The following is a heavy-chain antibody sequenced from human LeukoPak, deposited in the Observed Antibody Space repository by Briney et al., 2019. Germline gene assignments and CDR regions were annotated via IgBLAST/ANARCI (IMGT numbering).Heavy chain of an antibody. CDR3: ARDRDSSSWLSFDY. D-gene: IGHD6-13*01. V-gene: IGHV4-4*02. CDR1: GGSISSSNW. J-gene: IGHJ4*02. Sequence: SEILSLTCAVSGGSISSSNWWSWVRQPPGKGLEWIGEIYHSGSTNYNPSLKSRVTISVDKSKNQFSLKLSSVTAADTAVYYCARDRDSSSWLSFDYWGQGTLVTVSS. CDR2: IYHSGST.